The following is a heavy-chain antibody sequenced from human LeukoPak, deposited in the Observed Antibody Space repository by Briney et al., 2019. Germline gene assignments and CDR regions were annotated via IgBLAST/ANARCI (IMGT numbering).Heavy chain of an antibody. CDR3: AKDGRPFDL. V-gene: IGHV3-9*03. Sequence: GGSLRLSCAASGFTFDDYAMHWVRQAPGKGLEWVSGISWNRGSIGYADSVKGRFTISRDNAKNSLYLQMNSLRAEDMALYYCAKDGRPFDLWGRGTLVTVSS. CDR1: GFTFDDYA. J-gene: IGHJ2*01. CDR2: ISWNRGSI.